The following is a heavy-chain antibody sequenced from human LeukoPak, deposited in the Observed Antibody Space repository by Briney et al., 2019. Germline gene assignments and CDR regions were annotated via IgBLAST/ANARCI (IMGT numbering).Heavy chain of an antibody. CDR3: ARDFWGAYRVDYFDC. CDR2: IKQDGSET. CDR1: VFTSSNYW. D-gene: IGHD3-3*01. V-gene: IGHV3-7*01. J-gene: IGHJ4*02. Sequence: PGGSLRLSSAASVFTSSNYWMSWVRRAPGEGLEWVANIKQDGSETYYVDSVRGRFTISRDKAKKSLYLQMNSLRAEDTAVYYCARDFWGAYRVDYFDCWGQGTLVTVSS.